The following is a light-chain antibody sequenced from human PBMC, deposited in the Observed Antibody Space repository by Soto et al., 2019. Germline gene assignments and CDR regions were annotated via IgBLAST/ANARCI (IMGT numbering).Light chain of an antibody. V-gene: IGKV3-15*01. CDR3: QQYNNWPPLT. CDR2: GAS. J-gene: IGKJ1*01. CDR1: QSVSSSY. Sequence: EIVLTQSPCTLSLSPGERATLSCRAIQSVSSSYLAWYQQKPGQAPRLLIYGASTRAAGIPARFSGSGSGTEFTLTISSLQSEDFAVYYCQQYNNWPPLTFGQGIKVDIK.